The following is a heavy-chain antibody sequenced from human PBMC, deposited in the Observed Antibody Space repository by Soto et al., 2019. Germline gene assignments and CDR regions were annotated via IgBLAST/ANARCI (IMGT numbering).Heavy chain of an antibody. CDR3: ARELGSSWYRTNSERNYYYYGMDV. CDR1: GFTFSSYS. CDR2: ISSSSSTI. J-gene: IGHJ6*02. D-gene: IGHD6-13*01. V-gene: IGHV3-48*02. Sequence: GGSLRLSCAASGFTFSSYSMNWVRQAPGKGLEWVSYISSSSSTIYYADSVKGRFTISRDNAKNSLYLQMNSLRDEDTAVYYCARELGSSWYRTNSERNYYYYGMDVWGQGTTVTVSS.